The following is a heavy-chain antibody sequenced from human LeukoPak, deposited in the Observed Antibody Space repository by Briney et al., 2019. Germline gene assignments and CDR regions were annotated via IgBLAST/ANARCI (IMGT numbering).Heavy chain of an antibody. Sequence: RASVTVSFKASGYTFTSYGISWVRQAPGQGLEWMGWISAYNGNTNYAQKLQGRVTMTTDTSTSTAYMELRSLRSDDTAVYYCARDGDRIFGVVIKGYWGQGTLVTVSS. J-gene: IGHJ4*02. V-gene: IGHV1-18*01. D-gene: IGHD3-3*01. CDR1: GYTFTSYG. CDR3: ARDGDRIFGVVIKGY. CDR2: ISAYNGNT.